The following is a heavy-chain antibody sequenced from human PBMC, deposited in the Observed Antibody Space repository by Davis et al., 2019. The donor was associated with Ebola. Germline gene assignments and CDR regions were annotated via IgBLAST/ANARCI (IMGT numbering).Heavy chain of an antibody. Sequence: PSETLSLTCTVSGGSISSYYWSWIRQPPGKGLEWIGYIYYSGSTNYNPPLKSRVTISVDTSKNQFSLKLSSVTAADTAVYYCARGGVGWFDPWGQGTLVTVSS. J-gene: IGHJ5*02. V-gene: IGHV4-59*01. CDR1: GGSISSYY. CDR2: IYYSGST. CDR3: ARGGVGWFDP. D-gene: IGHD3-16*01.